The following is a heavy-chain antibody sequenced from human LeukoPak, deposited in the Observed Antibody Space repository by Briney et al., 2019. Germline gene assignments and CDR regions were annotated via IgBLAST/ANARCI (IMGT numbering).Heavy chain of an antibody. CDR3: ARPKVPYYYYMDV. Sequence: SETLSLTCTVSGGSISSSSYYWGWLRQPPGKGLEWIGSIYYSGSTYYNPSLKSRVTISVDTSKNQFSLKLSSVTAADTAVYYCARPKVPYYYYMDVWGKGTTVTVSS. J-gene: IGHJ6*03. CDR2: IYYSGST. CDR1: GGSISSSSYY. V-gene: IGHV4-39*07.